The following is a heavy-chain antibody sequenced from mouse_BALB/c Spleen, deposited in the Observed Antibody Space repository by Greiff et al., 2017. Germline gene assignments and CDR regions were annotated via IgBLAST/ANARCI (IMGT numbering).Heavy chain of an antibody. V-gene: IGHV5-6-2*01. D-gene: IGHD2-4*01. J-gene: IGHJ4*01. Sequence: EVHLVESGGGLVKLGGSLKLSCAASGFTFSSYYMSWVRQTPEKRLELVAAINSNGGSTYYPDTVKGRFTISRDNAKNTLYLQMSSLKSEDTALYYCARHNYYDYDLCYAMDYWGQGTSVTVSS. CDR3: ARHNYYDYDLCYAMDY. CDR2: INSNGGST. CDR1: GFTFSSYY.